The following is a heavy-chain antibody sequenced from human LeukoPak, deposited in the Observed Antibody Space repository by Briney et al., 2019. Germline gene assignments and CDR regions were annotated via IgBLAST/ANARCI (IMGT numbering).Heavy chain of an antibody. CDR1: GFTLSSYW. CDR3: ARADYGGNLFVDY. CDR2: IKQDGSEI. D-gene: IGHD4-23*01. J-gene: IGHJ4*02. V-gene: IGHV3-7*04. Sequence: GGSLRLSCAASGFTLSSYWMSWVRQAPGKGLEWVANIKQDGSEINYVDSVKGRFTISRDNAKNSMLLQMNSLRAEDTAVYYCARADYGGNLFVDYWGQGALVTVSS.